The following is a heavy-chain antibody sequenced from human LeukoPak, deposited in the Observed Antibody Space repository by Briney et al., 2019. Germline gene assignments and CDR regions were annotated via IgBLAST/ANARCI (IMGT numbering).Heavy chain of an antibody. D-gene: IGHD3-22*01. Sequence: ASVKVSCKASGYTFTSYDINWVRQAPGQGLEWMGWISAYNGNTNYAQKLQGRVTMTTDTSTSTVYMELSSLRSEDTAVYYCARVDDDYDSSGYYGVFDYWGQGTLVTVSS. V-gene: IGHV1-18*01. CDR1: GYTFTSYD. CDR2: ISAYNGNT. CDR3: ARVDDDYDSSGYYGVFDY. J-gene: IGHJ4*02.